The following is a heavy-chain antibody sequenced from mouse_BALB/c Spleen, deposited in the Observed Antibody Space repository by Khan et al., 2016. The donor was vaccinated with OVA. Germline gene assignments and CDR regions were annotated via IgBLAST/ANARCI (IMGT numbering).Heavy chain of an antibody. V-gene: IGHV14-3*02. CDR1: GFNIKDTY. Sequence: VQLQQPGAELMKAGASVKLSCTVSGFNIKDTYMHWVKQRHEQGLEWIGRIDPATGKTQYDPKFQGKATITAVISSNTAYLKLSSLTSEDTAGYYCAYSLLLYSRDYLRQGSSVTVSS. CDR2: IDPATGKT. J-gene: IGHJ4*01. CDR3: AYSLLLYSRDY. D-gene: IGHD1-2*01.